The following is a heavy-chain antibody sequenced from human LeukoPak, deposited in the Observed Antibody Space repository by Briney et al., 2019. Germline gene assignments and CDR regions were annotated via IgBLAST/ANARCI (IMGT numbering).Heavy chain of an antibody. CDR2: ISTSSYYI. J-gene: IGHJ4*02. Sequence: GGSLRLSCAASGFTPRSYGMNWVRQAPGKGLEWVSYISTSSYYIYYADSVKGRFTISRDDAKNSLYLQMHSLRTEDTAVYCCARDASGSSTGLIDSWGQGTLVTVSS. V-gene: IGHV3-21*01. CDR3: ARDASGSSTGLIDS. CDR1: GFTPRSYG. D-gene: IGHD1-26*01.